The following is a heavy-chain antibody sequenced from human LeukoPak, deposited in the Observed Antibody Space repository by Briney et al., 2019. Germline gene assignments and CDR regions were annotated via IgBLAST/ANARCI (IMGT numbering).Heavy chain of an antibody. J-gene: IGHJ6*03. Sequence: SETLSLTCTVPGVPITIYYWTWIRQPAGKGLEWIGRFQTRGTTHYSPSLESRVTMSGDRSKNQVSLRLNSVTAADTAVYYCARDLHDGGAKGFHFYTDVWGKGTTVTVTS. CDR1: GVPITIYY. CDR3: ARDLHDGGAKGFHFYTDV. D-gene: IGHD2-21*01. V-gene: IGHV4-4*07. CDR2: FQTRGTT.